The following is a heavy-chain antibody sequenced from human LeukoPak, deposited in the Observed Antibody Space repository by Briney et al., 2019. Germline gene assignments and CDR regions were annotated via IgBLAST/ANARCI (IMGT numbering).Heavy chain of an antibody. CDR1: GGTFSSYA. CDR3: SRALTYYYDSIGYYVYYYYGMDV. J-gene: IGHJ6*02. D-gene: IGHD3-22*01. Sequence: SVKVSCKASGGTFSSYAISWVRQAPGQGLEWMGGIIPIFGTANYAQKFQGRVTITADESTSTAYMELSSLRSEDTAVYYCSRALTYYYDSIGYYVYYYYGMDVWGQGTTVTVSS. V-gene: IGHV1-69*13. CDR2: IIPIFGTA.